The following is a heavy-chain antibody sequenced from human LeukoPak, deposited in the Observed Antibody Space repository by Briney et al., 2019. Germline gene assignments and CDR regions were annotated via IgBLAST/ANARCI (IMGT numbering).Heavy chain of an antibody. J-gene: IGHJ3*02. CDR2: IYSSGST. CDR3: ASVYYYDSSGDHRNAFDI. D-gene: IGHD3-22*01. Sequence: PSETLSLTCSVSGASISSGSNYWGWIRQPPGKTLEWIGSIYSSGSTNYNPSLKSRVTISVDTSKNQFSLKLSSVTAADTAVYYCASVYYYDSSGDHRNAFDIWGQGTMVTVSS. CDR1: GASISSGSNY. V-gene: IGHV4-39*07.